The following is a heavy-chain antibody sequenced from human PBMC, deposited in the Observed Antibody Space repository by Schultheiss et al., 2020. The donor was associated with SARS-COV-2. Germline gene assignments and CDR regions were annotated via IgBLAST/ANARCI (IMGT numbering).Heavy chain of an antibody. Sequence: SQTLSLTCTVSGGSISSYYWSWIRQPPGKGLEWIGYIYYSGSTNYNPSLKSRVSISVDTSKNQFSLKLSSVTAADTAVYYCARGPVVIASSSLYYFDYWGQGTLVTVSS. J-gene: IGHJ4*02. V-gene: IGHV4-59*01. CDR2: IYYSGST. D-gene: IGHD2-21*01. CDR1: GGSISSYY. CDR3: ARGPVVIASSSLYYFDY.